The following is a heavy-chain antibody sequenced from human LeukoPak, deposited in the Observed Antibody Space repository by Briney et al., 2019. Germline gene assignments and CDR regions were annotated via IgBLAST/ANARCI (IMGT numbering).Heavy chain of an antibody. CDR1: GGSISSSSYY. CDR2: IYYSGST. V-gene: IGHV4-39*02. Sequence: SETLSLTCTVSGGSISSSSYYWGWIRPPPGNGLEWIGRIYYSGSTNYNPSLKSRVTISVDTSKNQFSLKLSSVTAADTAVYYCARESTTIAVAGTGYSWFDPWGQGTLVTVSS. J-gene: IGHJ5*02. D-gene: IGHD6-19*01. CDR3: ARESTTIAVAGTGYSWFDP.